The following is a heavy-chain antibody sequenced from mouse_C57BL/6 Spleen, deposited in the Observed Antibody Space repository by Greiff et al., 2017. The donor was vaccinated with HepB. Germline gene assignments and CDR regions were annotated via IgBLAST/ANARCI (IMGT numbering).Heavy chain of an antibody. J-gene: IGHJ4*01. CDR3: AREGDYDDAMDY. Sequence: EVKVVESEGGLVQPGSSMKLSCTASGFTFSDYYMAWVRQVPEKGLEWVANINYDGSSTYYLDPLKSRFIISRDNAKNILYLQMSSLKSEDTATYYCAREGDYDDAMDYWGQGTSVTVSS. V-gene: IGHV5-16*01. CDR2: INYDGSST. CDR1: GFTFSDYY. D-gene: IGHD2-4*01.